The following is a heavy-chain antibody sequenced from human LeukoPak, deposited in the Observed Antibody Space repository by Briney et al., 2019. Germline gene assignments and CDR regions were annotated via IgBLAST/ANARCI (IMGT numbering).Heavy chain of an antibody. V-gene: IGHV4-4*07. Sequence: PSETLSLTCTVSSGSISSYYWSWIRQPAGKGLEWIGRIYNSGNTNYNPSLKSRVTMSVDTSKNRFSLKLTSVTAADTALYYCARDRSSAYYRDYFDYWGQGTLVTVSS. D-gene: IGHD3-16*01. CDR3: ARDRSSAYYRDYFDY. J-gene: IGHJ4*02. CDR1: SGSISSYY. CDR2: IYNSGNT.